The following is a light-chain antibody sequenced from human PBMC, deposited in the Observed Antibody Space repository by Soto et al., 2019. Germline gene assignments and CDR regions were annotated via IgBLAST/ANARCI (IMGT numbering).Light chain of an antibody. CDR1: QRISSY. CDR3: QQSYSTPRT. CDR2: AAS. V-gene: IGKV1-39*01. Sequence: DIQMTQSPSSLSASVGDRVTITCRASQRISSYLNWYQQKPGKAPKLLIYAASSLQSGVPSRFSGSGSGTDFTLTISSLHPEDVATYYCQQSYSTPRTFGQGTKVEIK. J-gene: IGKJ1*01.